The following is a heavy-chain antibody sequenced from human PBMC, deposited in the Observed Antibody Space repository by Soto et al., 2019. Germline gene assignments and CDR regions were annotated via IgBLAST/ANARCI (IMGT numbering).Heavy chain of an antibody. V-gene: IGHV3-74*01. J-gene: IGHJ4*02. CDR1: GFTFSSYW. Sequence: PGGSLRLSCAASGFTFSSYWMHWVRQAPGKGLVWDSRINSDGSSTSYAESVKGRFTISRDNAKNSLYLQMNSLRAEDTAVYYCARERTTVKGGIYFDYWGQGT. CDR2: INSDGSST. CDR3: ARERTTVKGGIYFDY. D-gene: IGHD4-17*01.